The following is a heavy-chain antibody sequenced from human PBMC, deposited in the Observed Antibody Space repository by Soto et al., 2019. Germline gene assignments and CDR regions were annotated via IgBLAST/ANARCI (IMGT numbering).Heavy chain of an antibody. Sequence: GASVKVSCKASGDTFTTYDINWVRQATGHGLEWMGWINPNSGNIGYAQRFQGRVTMTRDTAIRTAYMEVSSLRSDDTAVYCCARGRASGSYYLLDYWGQGTLVTVSS. CDR2: INPNSGNI. CDR3: ARGRASGSYYLLDY. CDR1: GDTFTTYD. J-gene: IGHJ4*02. D-gene: IGHD3-10*01. V-gene: IGHV1-8*01.